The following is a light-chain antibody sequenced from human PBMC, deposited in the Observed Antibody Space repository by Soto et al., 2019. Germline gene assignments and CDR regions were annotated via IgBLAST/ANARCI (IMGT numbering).Light chain of an antibody. CDR3: QQYNNWPPT. CDR2: GVS. V-gene: IGKV3-15*01. CDR1: QSVRGN. J-gene: IGKJ1*01. Sequence: ELVLTNFPATLSVSPGERATPSSGPSQSVRGNLAWYQQKPGQAPRLLIYGVSTKASGIPARFSGSGSGTEFTLTISSLQSEDVAVYCCQQYNNWPPTFGQGTKVDIK.